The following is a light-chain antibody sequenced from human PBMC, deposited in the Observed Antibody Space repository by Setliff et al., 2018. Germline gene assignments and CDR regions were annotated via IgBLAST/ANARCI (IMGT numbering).Light chain of an antibody. Sequence: QSVLTQPASVSGSPGQSIAVSCTGSGSDVGAYKFVSWYQQRPGKAPRLMIYDVSNRPSGVSDRFSGSKSGNTASLTIPGLQAEDEADYYCCSYTGTSTPYVFGTGTKV. J-gene: IGLJ1*01. CDR3: CSYTGTSTPYV. CDR2: DVS. CDR1: GSDVGAYKF. V-gene: IGLV2-14*01.